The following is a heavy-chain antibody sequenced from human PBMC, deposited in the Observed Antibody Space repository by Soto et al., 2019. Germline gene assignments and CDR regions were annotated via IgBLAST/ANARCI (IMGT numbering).Heavy chain of an antibody. CDR2: IIPIFGTA. V-gene: IGHV1-69*01. Sequence: QVQLVQSGAEVKKPGSSVKVSCKASGGTFSSYSINWVRQAPGQGLEWMGGIIPIFGTANYAQKFQGRVTITAEESTSTANMELSSLRYEDTAVYYCARDGGRHSGGIDYWGQGTLVTVSS. J-gene: IGHJ4*02. CDR1: GGTFSSYS. CDR3: ARDGGRHSGGIDY. D-gene: IGHD1-26*01.